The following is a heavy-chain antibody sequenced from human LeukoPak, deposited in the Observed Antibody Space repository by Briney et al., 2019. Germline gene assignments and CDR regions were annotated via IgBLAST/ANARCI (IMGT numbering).Heavy chain of an antibody. CDR2: IYYRGST. CDR1: GGSISSYY. V-gene: IGHV4-59*01. D-gene: IGHD3-22*01. Sequence: SETLSLTCTVPGGSISSYYWSWVRQPPGKGLEWIGYIYYRGSTNYNPSLKSRVTISVDTSKNQFSLKLSSVTAADSAIYFCARGDFDASGYSVPFGYWGQGALVTVSS. CDR3: ARGDFDASGYSVPFGY. J-gene: IGHJ4*02.